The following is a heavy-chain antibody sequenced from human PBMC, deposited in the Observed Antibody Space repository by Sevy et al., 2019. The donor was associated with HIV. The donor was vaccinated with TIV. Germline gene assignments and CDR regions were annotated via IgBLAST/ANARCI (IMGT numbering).Heavy chain of an antibody. J-gene: IGHJ4*02. Sequence: SETLSLTCTVSGGSISSSSYYWGWIRQPPGKGLEWIGSIYYSGSTYYNPSLKSRVTISVDTSKNQFSLKLSSVTAADTAVYYCARHLIAATQAYFDYWGQRTLVTVSS. CDR3: ARHLIAATQAYFDY. D-gene: IGHD2-15*01. V-gene: IGHV4-39*01. CDR1: GGSISSSSYY. CDR2: IYYSGST.